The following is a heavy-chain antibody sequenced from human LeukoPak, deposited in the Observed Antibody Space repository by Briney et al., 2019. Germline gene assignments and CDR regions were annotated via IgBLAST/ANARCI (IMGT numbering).Heavy chain of an antibody. J-gene: IGHJ4*02. CDR2: IIPILDIT. CDR3: ARSAPSCGGDCRHFDH. V-gene: IGHV1-69*04. Sequence: SVKVSCKASGGTFSNYAISWVRQALGQGLEWMGRIIPILDITNYAQKFQGRVTITADKSTSTAYMELNSLRSEDTAVFYCARSAPSCGGDCRHFDHWGQGTLVTVSS. CDR1: GGTFSNYA. D-gene: IGHD2-21*02.